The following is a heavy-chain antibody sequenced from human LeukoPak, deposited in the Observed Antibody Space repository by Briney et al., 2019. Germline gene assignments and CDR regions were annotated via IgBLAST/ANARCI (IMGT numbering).Heavy chain of an antibody. V-gene: IGHV4-39*01. CDR3: ARQGWASFYYYGVDV. CDR1: GGSISSYY. Sequence: PSETLSLTCTVSGGSISSYYWGWIRQPPGKGLEWIGSIYYSGSTYYNSSLKSRVTISVDTSKNQFSLKLSSVTAADTAVYYCARQGWASFYYYGVDVWGQGTPVTVSS. J-gene: IGHJ6*02. CDR2: IYYSGST. D-gene: IGHD6-19*01.